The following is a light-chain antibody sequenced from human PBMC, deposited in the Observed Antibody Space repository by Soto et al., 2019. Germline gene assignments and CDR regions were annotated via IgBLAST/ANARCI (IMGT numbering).Light chain of an antibody. Sequence: IQMTQSPSTLSASVGDRVTITWRASESIGSWLAWYQQRPGKAPKLLIYKASTLKSGVPSRFSGSGSGTEFTLTISSLQPDDFATYYCQHYHSYSEAFGQGSKADI. CDR3: QHYHSYSEA. V-gene: IGKV1-5*03. CDR1: ESIGSW. J-gene: IGKJ1*01. CDR2: KAS.